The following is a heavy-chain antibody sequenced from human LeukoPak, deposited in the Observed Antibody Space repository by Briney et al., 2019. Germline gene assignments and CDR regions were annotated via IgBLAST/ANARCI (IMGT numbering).Heavy chain of an antibody. CDR2: IIPILGIA. D-gene: IGHD5-18*01. J-gene: IGHJ4*02. CDR3: AREAGGYSYGIV. Sequence: ASVKVSCKASGGTFSSYTISWVRQAPGQGLEWMGRIIPILGIANYAQNFQGRVTITAEKSTSTAYMELSSLRSEDTAVYYCAREAGGYSYGIVWGQGTLVTVSS. CDR1: GGTFSSYT. V-gene: IGHV1-69*04.